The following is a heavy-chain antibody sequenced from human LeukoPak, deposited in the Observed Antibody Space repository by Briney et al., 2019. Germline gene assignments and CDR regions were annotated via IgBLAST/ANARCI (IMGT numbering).Heavy chain of an antibody. CDR1: GYTFISFG. CDR2: ISPYNGNT. Sequence: ASVKVSCKASGYTFISFGISWVRQAPGQGLQWMGWISPYNGNTKYAQKFQGRVTMTTDTSTTTASMELRSLRSDDTAVYYCARGIINLVRGVIIAFVTNFDYWGQGTLVTVSS. CDR3: ARGIINLVRGVIIAFVTNFDY. J-gene: IGHJ4*02. D-gene: IGHD3-10*01. V-gene: IGHV1-18*01.